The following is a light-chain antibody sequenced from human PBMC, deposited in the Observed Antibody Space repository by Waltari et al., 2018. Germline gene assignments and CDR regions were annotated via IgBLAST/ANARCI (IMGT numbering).Light chain of an antibody. CDR2: AAS. Sequence: DIQMTQSPSSLSASVGDRVTILCRASQSISSYLNWYKQKPGQVHKLPIHAASRLQSGVPXRXSGXGSGTDFTLTXSSLQPEDFATYYCQQSYSTPVSFGQGTKLEIK. CDR1: QSISSY. V-gene: IGKV1-39*01. CDR3: QQSYSTPVS. J-gene: IGKJ2*01.